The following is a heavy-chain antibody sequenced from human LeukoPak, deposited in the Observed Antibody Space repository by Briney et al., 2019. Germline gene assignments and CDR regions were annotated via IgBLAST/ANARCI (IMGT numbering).Heavy chain of an antibody. CDR3: ARGRYSNGHTFDY. CDR1: GGSFSGYY. Sequence: SETLSLTCAVYGGSFSGYYWSWIRQPPGEGLEWIGEIHHSGSTNYNPSLESRVTISVDTSKTQFSLKLSSVTAADTAVYYCARGRYSNGHTFDYWGQGTLVTVSS. D-gene: IGHD4-11*01. V-gene: IGHV4-34*01. CDR2: IHHSGST. J-gene: IGHJ4*02.